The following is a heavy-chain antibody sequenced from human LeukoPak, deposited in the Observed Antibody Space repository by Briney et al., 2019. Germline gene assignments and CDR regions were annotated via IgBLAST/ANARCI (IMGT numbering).Heavy chain of an antibody. D-gene: IGHD1-1*01. V-gene: IGHV3-33*01. CDR2: IWYDGSNK. CDR3: ARWGTGTNTFDI. CDR1: GFTFSSYG. Sequence: PGGSLRLSCAASGFTFSSYGMHWVRQAPGKGLEWVAVIWYDGSNKYYADSVKGRFTISRDNSKNTLYLQMNSLRAEDTAVYYCARWGTGTNTFDIWGQGTMVTVSS. J-gene: IGHJ3*02.